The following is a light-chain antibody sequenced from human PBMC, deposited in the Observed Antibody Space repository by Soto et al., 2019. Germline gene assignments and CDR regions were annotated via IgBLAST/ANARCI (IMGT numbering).Light chain of an antibody. CDR2: RNN. CDR3: AACDDSLSGWV. Sequence: QSVLTQPPSASGTPGQRVTISCSGSSSNIGSNYVYWYQQLPGTAPKLLIYRNNQRPSGVPDRFSGSKSGTSASLAISGLRSEDEADYYCAACDDSLSGWVFGEGTNLTVL. J-gene: IGLJ3*02. CDR1: SSNIGSNY. V-gene: IGLV1-47*01.